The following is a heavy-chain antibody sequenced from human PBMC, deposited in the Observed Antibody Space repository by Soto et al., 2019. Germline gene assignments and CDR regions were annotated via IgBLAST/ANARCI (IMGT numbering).Heavy chain of an antibody. J-gene: IGHJ6*02. V-gene: IGHV3-21*01. CDR3: ARDCSGGSCYPGMDV. D-gene: IGHD2-15*01. Sequence: EMQLLESGGGLVQPGGSLRLSCAASGFTFSSFAINWVRQAPGKRLEWLSSISSSGYIFSTDSVRGRFTISRDNAKNSVYLQINSLRAEDTAVYFCARDCSGGSCYPGMDVWGQGTTVTVSS. CDR2: ISSSGYI. CDR1: GFTFSSFA.